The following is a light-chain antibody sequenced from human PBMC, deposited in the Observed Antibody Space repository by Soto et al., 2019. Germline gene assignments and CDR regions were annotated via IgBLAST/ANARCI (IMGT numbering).Light chain of an antibody. CDR3: QQRSSWPT. CDR2: DTS. V-gene: IGKV3-11*01. J-gene: IGKJ5*01. CDR1: QSVSSY. Sequence: IVITQSPATLSLSPGERATLSCRASQSVSSYLAWYQQKPGPAPSLLIYDTSSRASGIPDRLSGSGSGTDFTLTISGLEPEDFAVYYCQQRSSWPTFGQGTRLEIK.